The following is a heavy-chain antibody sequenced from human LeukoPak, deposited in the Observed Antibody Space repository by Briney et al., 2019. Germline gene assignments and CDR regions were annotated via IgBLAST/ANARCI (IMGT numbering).Heavy chain of an antibody. CDR3: AREGGDYYYYYGVDV. J-gene: IGHJ6*02. D-gene: IGHD3-16*01. V-gene: IGHV3-7*01. Sequence: GGSLRLSCAASGFTFSSYWMSWVRQAPGKGLEWVANIKQDGSDKYYVDSVRGRFTISRDNAKNSLYLQMNSLRAEDTAVYYCAREGGDYYYYYGVDVWGHRTTVTVSS. CDR1: GFTFSSYW. CDR2: IKQDGSDK.